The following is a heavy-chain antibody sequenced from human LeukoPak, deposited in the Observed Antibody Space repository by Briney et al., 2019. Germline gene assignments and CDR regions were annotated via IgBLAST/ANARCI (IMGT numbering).Heavy chain of an antibody. CDR1: GFTFSSYA. CDR2: ISGSGGST. CDR3: ARFWSGYLPDY. Sequence: SGGSLRLSCAASGFTFSSYAMSWVRQAPGKGLEWVSTISGSGGSTYYADSVKGRFTISRDNSKNTLYLQMNSLRAEDTAVYYWARFWSGYLPDYWGQGTLVTVSS. V-gene: IGHV3-23*01. J-gene: IGHJ4*02. D-gene: IGHD3-3*01.